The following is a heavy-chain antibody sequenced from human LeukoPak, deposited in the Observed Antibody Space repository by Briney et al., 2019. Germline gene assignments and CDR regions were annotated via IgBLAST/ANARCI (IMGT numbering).Heavy chain of an antibody. D-gene: IGHD3-10*01. J-gene: IGHJ3*02. Sequence: GASVKVSCKASGYTFTSYDINWVRQATGQGLEWVGWMNPNSGNTGYAQKFQGRVTMTRNTSISTAYMELSSLRSEDTAVYYCAREDALWFGELLFDAFDIWGQGTMVTVSS. V-gene: IGHV1-8*01. CDR3: AREDALWFGELLFDAFDI. CDR1: GYTFTSYD. CDR2: MNPNSGNT.